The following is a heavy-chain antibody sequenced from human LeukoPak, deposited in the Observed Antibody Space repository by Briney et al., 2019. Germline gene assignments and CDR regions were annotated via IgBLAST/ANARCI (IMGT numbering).Heavy chain of an antibody. CDR1: GGSISSYY. Sequence: PSETLSLTCTVSGGSISSYYWSWIRQPPGKGLEWIGYIYYSGSTNSNPSLKSRVTISVDTSKNQFSLKLSSVTAADTAVYYCARLGGYDYHWFDPWGQGTLVTVSS. D-gene: IGHD5-12*01. V-gene: IGHV4-59*01. CDR3: ARLGGYDYHWFDP. J-gene: IGHJ5*02. CDR2: IYYSGST.